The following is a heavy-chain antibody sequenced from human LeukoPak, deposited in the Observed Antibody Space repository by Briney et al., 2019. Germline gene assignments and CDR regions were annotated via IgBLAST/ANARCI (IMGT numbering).Heavy chain of an antibody. CDR1: GGSISSYY. V-gene: IGHV4-59*08. CDR2: IYYSGST. J-gene: IGHJ5*02. Sequence: SETLSLTCTVSGGSISSYYWSWIRQPPGKGLEWIGYIYYSGSTNYNPSPKSRVTISVDTSKNQFSLKLSSVTAADTAVYYCASSYDSRWFDPWGQGTLVTVSS. CDR3: ASSYDSRWFDP. D-gene: IGHD3-22*01.